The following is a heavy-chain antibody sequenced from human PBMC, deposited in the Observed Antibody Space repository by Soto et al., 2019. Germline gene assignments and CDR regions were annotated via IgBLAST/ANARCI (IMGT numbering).Heavy chain of an antibody. Sequence: LSLTFTVSGGSISSGGTGSYWTWIRQLPGKGLEWIGYIYYTGNTYYNPSLKSRPTISIDTSENQFSLKLTSVTAADTAVYFCASGHDAYKVRYWGQGTLVTVSS. CDR2: IYYTGNT. J-gene: IGHJ4*02. CDR1: GGSISSGGTGSY. V-gene: IGHV4-31*03. CDR3: ASGHDAYKVRY. D-gene: IGHD1-1*01.